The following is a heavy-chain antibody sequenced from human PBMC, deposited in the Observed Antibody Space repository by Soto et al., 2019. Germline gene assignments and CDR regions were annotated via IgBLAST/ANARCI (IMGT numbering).Heavy chain of an antibody. CDR1: GYTFTSYA. CDR2: INAGNGNT. Sequence: QVQLVQSGAEVKKPGASVKVSCKASGYTFTSYAMHWVRQAPGQRLEWMGWINAGNGNTKYSQKYQGRVTITRDTSASTAYMELSSLRSEDTAVYYCARAPQYSGYPYWGQGTLVTVSS. V-gene: IGHV1-3*01. D-gene: IGHD5-12*01. CDR3: ARAPQYSGYPY. J-gene: IGHJ4*02.